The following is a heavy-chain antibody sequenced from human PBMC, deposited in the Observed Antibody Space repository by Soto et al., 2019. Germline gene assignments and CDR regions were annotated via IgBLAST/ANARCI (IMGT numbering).Heavy chain of an antibody. Sequence: QVQLQQWGAGLLKPSETLSLTCAVYGGSFSGYYWTWIRQPPGKGLEWIGEINHSGSTNYNPSLKSRVTISVDTSKNQFSLKLSSVTAADTAVYYCASWYYYDSSGYYYPSEYFQHWGQGTLVTVSS. CDR3: ASWYYYDSSGYYYPSEYFQH. CDR2: INHSGST. CDR1: GGSFSGYY. J-gene: IGHJ1*01. V-gene: IGHV4-34*01. D-gene: IGHD3-22*01.